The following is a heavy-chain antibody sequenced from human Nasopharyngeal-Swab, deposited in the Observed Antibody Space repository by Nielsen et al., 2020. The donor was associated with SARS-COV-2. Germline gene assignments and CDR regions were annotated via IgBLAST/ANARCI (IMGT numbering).Heavy chain of an antibody. D-gene: IGHD3-3*01. CDR3: AHITRGVERDTIFGVPLASLSYYYMDV. Sequence: SGPTLVKPTQTLTLTCSFSGFSLTTSGVGVAWIRPPPGKALEWLALIYCDDDQRSTPSLKTRLTINKDTSKDQVVLTLTNMGPVDSGTYYCAHITRGVERDTIFGVPLASLSYYYMDVWGKGTTVTVS. V-gene: IGHV2-5*02. CDR2: IYCDDDQ. CDR1: GFSLTTSGVG. J-gene: IGHJ6*03.